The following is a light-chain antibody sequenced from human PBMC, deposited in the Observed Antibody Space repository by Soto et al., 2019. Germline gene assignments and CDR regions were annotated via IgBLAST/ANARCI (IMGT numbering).Light chain of an antibody. CDR2: GAS. J-gene: IGKJ1*01. CDR3: QQYDEWPMT. CDR1: QSVTSN. V-gene: IGKV3-15*01. Sequence: EIEMTQSPATLSMSPGERATLSCRASQSVTSNLAWYQQKPGQAPRLLIFGASTRAAGIPARFSGRGSGTEFTLSISSLQSEDFAVYYCQQYDEWPMTFGQGTKVEVK.